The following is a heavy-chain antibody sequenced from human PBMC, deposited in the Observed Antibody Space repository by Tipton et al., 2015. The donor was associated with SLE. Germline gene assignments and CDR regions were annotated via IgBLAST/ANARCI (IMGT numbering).Heavy chain of an antibody. Sequence: QSGPEVKKTGSSVRVSCKASGNTFTYRFLHWVRQAPGQAPEWMGWITLFNGNTKYAQNLRDRVVITGDRSSNTAFMELSSLRSGDTAMYYCATLGAAAGTEADAFDVWGQGIKVTVSS. CDR1: GNTFTYRF. V-gene: IGHV1-45*02. CDR3: ATLGAAAGTEADAFDV. CDR2: ITLFNGNT. J-gene: IGHJ3*01. D-gene: IGHD6-13*01.